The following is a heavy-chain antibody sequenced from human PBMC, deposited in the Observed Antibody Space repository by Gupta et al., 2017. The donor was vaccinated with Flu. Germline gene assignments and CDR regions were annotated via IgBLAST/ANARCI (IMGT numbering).Heavy chain of an antibody. CDR3: ARDWPPRYDYDGSGYYYFDS. V-gene: IGHV3-11*05. D-gene: IGHD3-22*01. J-gene: IGHJ4*02. Sequence: QVHLVESGGGLVKPGGSMRLSCAASGFPFSDYYMRWIRQAPGKGLEWVSYISSGSTYTNYADSVKGRYTISRNNAKDSLYRQMNSLRAEDTAVYYCARDWPPRYDYDGSGYYYFDSWGEGILVTVSS. CDR2: ISSGSTYT. CDR1: GFPFSDYY.